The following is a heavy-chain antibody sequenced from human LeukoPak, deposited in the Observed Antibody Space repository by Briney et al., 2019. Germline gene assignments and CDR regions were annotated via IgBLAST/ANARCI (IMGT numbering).Heavy chain of an antibody. V-gene: IGHV5-51*01. CDR1: GYSFTNYW. J-gene: IGHJ4*02. CDR3: ARSSKRGYSYSSFDY. CDR2: IYPGDSDT. Sequence: GESLKISCKGSGYSFTNYWIGWVRQMPGKGLEWMGIIYPGDSDTRYSPSFQGQVTISADKSISTAYLQWSSLKASDTAMYYCARSSKRGYSYSSFDYWGQGTLVTVSS. D-gene: IGHD5-18*01.